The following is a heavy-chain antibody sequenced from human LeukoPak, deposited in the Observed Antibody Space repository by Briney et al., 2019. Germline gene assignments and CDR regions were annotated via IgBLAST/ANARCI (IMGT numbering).Heavy chain of an antibody. D-gene: IGHD7-27*01. Sequence: SETLSLTCTVSGGSISSDYWSWIRQSPGKGLEWIGYIYYSGTTSYNPSLKGRVTISLDTSKNQFSLKLSSVTAADTAVYYCARGANWGSPDYWGQGTLVTVSS. J-gene: IGHJ4*02. CDR3: ARGANWGSPDY. V-gene: IGHV4-59*01. CDR1: GGSISSDY. CDR2: IYYSGTT.